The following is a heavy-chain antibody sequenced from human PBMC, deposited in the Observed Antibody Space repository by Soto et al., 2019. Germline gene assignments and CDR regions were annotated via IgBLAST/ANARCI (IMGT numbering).Heavy chain of an antibody. Sequence: GGSLRLSCAASGFTFSSYAMSWVRQAPGKGLEWVSAISGSGGSTYYADSVKGRFTISRDNSKNTLYLQMNSLRAEDTAVYYRANGEYYDFWSGSFDYWGQGTLVTVSS. V-gene: IGHV3-23*01. CDR3: ANGEYYDFWSGSFDY. D-gene: IGHD3-3*01. CDR1: GFTFSSYA. J-gene: IGHJ4*02. CDR2: ISGSGGST.